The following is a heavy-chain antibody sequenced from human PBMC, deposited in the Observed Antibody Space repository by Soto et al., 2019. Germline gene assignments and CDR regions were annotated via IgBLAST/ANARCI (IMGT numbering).Heavy chain of an antibody. CDR2: IYYSGST. CDR1: GGSISSSSYY. Sequence: SETLSLTCTVSGGSISSSSYYWGWIRQPPGKGLEWIGRIYYSGSTYYNPSLKSRVTISVATSKNQFCLKLSSVTAADTAVYYCVRPGGIAAAANNWFDPWGQGTLVTVSS. CDR3: VRPGGIAAAANNWFDP. D-gene: IGHD6-13*01. V-gene: IGHV4-39*01. J-gene: IGHJ5*02.